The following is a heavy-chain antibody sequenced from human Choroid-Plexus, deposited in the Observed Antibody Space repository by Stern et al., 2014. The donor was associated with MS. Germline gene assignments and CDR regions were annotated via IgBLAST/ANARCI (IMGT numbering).Heavy chain of an antibody. CDR3: AKDRQWSTYFFDY. D-gene: IGHD2-15*01. Sequence: QVQLVQSGGGVAQPGRPLILSCAASGFTFSNFGMHWVRQAPGKGLEWGALIAYDGSGKYYADSVKGRFTIFRDNSKNTLYMHMNSLRAEDTAVYYCAKDRQWSTYFFDYWGQGSLVTVSS. CDR1: GFTFSNFG. V-gene: IGHV3-30*18. J-gene: IGHJ4*02. CDR2: IAYDGSGK.